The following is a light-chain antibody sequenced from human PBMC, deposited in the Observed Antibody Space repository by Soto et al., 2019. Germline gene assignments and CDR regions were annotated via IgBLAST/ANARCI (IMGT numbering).Light chain of an antibody. V-gene: IGKV1-33*01. CDR3: QHYDHLPIT. Sequence: DIKMTQSPSSLSASVGDRVTITFQASQDITNYLNWYQQKPGKAPRLLLYDASSLETGVPSRFSGSGSGTDFTFAISSLQPEDIATYYCQHYDHLPITFGQGTRLEIK. CDR2: DAS. J-gene: IGKJ5*01. CDR1: QDITNY.